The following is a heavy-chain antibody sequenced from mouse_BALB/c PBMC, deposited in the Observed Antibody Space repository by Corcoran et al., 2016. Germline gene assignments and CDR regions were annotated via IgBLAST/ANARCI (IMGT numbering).Heavy chain of an antibody. Sequence: DVQLQESGPGFVKPSQSLSLTCSVTGYSITSGYYWNWIRQFPGNKLEWMGYISYDGSNNYNPSLKNRISITRDTSKNQFFLKLNSVTTEDTATYYCARVDGNYWAMDYWGQGTSVTVSS. V-gene: IGHV3-6*02. CDR2: ISYDGSN. J-gene: IGHJ4*01. D-gene: IGHD2-1*01. CDR1: GYSITSGYY. CDR3: ARVDGNYWAMDY.